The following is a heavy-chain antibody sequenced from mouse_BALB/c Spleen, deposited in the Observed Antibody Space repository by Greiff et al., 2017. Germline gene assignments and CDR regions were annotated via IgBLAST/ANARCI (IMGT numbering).Heavy chain of an antibody. CDR3: ARGRHYGSSYSYFDY. CDR1: GYTFTSYW. J-gene: IGHJ2*01. CDR2: INPSNGRT. D-gene: IGHD1-1*01. Sequence: VQLQQSGAELVRPGASVKLSCKASGYTFTSYWMHWVKQRPGQGLEWIGEINPSNGRTNYNEKFKSKATLTVDKSSSTAYMQLSSLTSEDSAVYYCARGRHYGSSYSYFDYWGQGTTLTVSS. V-gene: IGHV1S81*02.